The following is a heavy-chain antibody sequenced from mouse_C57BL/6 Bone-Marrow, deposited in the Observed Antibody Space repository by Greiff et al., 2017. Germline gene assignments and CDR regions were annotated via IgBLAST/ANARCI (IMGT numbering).Heavy chain of an antibody. CDR3: AVTVVADWYFDV. J-gene: IGHJ1*03. D-gene: IGHD1-1*01. CDR1: GYTFTDYY. CDR2: IYPGSGNT. V-gene: IGHV1-76*01. Sequence: VQLQESGAELVRPGASVKLSCKASGYTFTDYYINWVKQRPGQGLEWIARIYPGSGNTYYNEKFKGKATLTAEKSSSTAYMQLSSLTSEDSAVYFCAVTVVADWYFDVWGTGTTVTVSS.